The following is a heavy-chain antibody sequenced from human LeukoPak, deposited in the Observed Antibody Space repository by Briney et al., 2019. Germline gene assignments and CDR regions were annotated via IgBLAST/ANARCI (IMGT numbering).Heavy chain of an antibody. CDR2: INPNSGGT. CDR1: GYTFTGYY. CDR3: ARLRDDILTGYFDY. Sequence: ASVKVSCKASGYTFTGYYMHWVRQAPGQGLAWMGWINPNSGGTNYAQKFQGRVTMTRDTSISTAYMELSRLRSDDTAVYCCARLRDDILTGYFDYWGQGTLVTVSS. J-gene: IGHJ4*02. V-gene: IGHV1-2*02. D-gene: IGHD3-9*01.